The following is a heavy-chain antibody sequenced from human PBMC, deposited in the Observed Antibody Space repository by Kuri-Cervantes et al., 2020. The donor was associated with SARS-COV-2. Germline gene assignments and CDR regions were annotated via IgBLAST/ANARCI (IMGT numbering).Heavy chain of an antibody. V-gene: IGHV4-34*01. CDR3: ARQHLGYYMDV. CDR1: GGSFGGYY. CDR2: INHSGST. D-gene: IGHD6-13*01. Sequence: GSLRLSCAVYGGSFGGYYWSWIRQPPGKGLEWIGEINHSGSTNYNPSLKSRVTISVDTSKNQFSLKVSSVTAADTAVYSCARQHLGYYMDVWGKGTTVTVSS. J-gene: IGHJ6*03.